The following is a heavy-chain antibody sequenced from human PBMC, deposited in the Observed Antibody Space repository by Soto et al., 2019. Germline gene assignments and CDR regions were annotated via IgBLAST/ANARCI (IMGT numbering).Heavy chain of an antibody. CDR1: GYTFTGYS. V-gene: IGHV1-18*01. CDR2: IRAYSGDT. CDR3: ARPSGSYGDYAWSLKY. Sequence: QVQLVQSGAEVKKPGASVKVSCKASGYTFTGYSVGWVRQAPGQGLEWMGWIRAYSGDTYYAQRFQDRLTMTTDASTSTAYMELTSLRSDDTAVYYCARPSGSYGDYAWSLKYWGQGTLVTVSS. J-gene: IGHJ4*02. D-gene: IGHD4-17*01.